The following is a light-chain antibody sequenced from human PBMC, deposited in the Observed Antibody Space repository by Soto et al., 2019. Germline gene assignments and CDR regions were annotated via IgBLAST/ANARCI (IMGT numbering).Light chain of an antibody. Sequence: EIVLTQSPATLSLSPGERATLSCRASQSVNNHLAWYQHKPGQAPRLLIFDASNRATGIPPRFSGSGFGTDFTLTISSLEPEDFVVYYCQQRSNWPRTFGQGTKVEI. CDR2: DAS. J-gene: IGKJ1*01. CDR1: QSVNNH. CDR3: QQRSNWPRT. V-gene: IGKV3-11*01.